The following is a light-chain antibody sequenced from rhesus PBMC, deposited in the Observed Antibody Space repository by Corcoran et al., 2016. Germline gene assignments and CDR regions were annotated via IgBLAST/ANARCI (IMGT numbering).Light chain of an antibody. CDR2: YAS. V-gene: IGKV1-66*01. J-gene: IGKJ3*01. CDR1: QGINNY. Sequence: DIQMTQSPSSLSASVGDRVTITCRASQGINNYLSWYQQKPGKAPNPLIYYASSLETGVPSRFSGSRSGTDYTLTISSLQPEDIETYYCQQYNNSPFTFGPVTKLDIK. CDR3: QQYNNSPFT.